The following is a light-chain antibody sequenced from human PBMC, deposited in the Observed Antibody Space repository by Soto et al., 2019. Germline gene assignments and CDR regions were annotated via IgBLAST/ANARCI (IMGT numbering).Light chain of an antibody. CDR2: GVT. CDR3: TSYVGNDIWV. Sequence: QSALTQPPSASGSPGQSVTISCTGTSSDVGAYKYVSWYQQYPGKAPKLMIYGVTKRPSGVPDRFSGSKSSNTASLTVSGLQAEDEADYYCTSYVGNDIWVFGGGTKLTVL. J-gene: IGLJ3*02. V-gene: IGLV2-8*01. CDR1: SSDVGAYKY.